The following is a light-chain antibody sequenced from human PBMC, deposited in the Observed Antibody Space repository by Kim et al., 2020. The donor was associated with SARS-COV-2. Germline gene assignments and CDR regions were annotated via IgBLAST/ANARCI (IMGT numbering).Light chain of an antibody. CDR2: YDS. J-gene: IGLJ2*01. CDR3: QVWDSSSDPHVV. Sequence: SYELTQPPSVSVAPGKTARITCGGNNIGSKSVHWYQQKPGQAPVLVIYYDSDRPSGIPERFSGSNSGNTATLTISRVEAGDEADYYCQVWDSSSDPHVVFGGGTPLTVL. CDR1: NIGSKS. V-gene: IGLV3-21*04.